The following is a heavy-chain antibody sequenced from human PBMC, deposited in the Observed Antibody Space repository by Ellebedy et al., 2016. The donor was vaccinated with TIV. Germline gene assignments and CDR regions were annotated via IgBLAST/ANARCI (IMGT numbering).Heavy chain of an antibody. D-gene: IGHD3-10*01. CDR3: ARGHYGSGTYFAPGE. J-gene: IGHJ4*02. V-gene: IGHV4-39*07. CDR1: GGSISSSSFF. Sequence: MPSETLSLTCTVSGGSISSSSFFWGWIRQPPGKGLEWIGNIYYSGSTYNSPSLNSRVTISTDMSKNQFSLILSSVTAADTAVYYCARGHYGSGTYFAPGEWGQGALVTVSS. CDR2: IYYSGST.